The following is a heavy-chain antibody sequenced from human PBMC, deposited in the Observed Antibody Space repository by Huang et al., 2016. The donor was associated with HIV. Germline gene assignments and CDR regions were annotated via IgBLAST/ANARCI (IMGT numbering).Heavy chain of an antibody. Sequence: QIQLAQSGAEVKKPGASVKVSCKASGYTFTNYDINWVRQDSGQGLEWMGLMNPKSGNVGYTKIFQGRVAILRNSSINTSYLEVNSLTSEDTAVYYCARGFGINYNHEAFDVWGQGTMVTVSS. V-gene: IGHV1-8*01. CDR3: ARGFGINYNHEAFDV. CDR2: MNPKSGNV. D-gene: IGHD3-10*01. CDR1: GYTFTNYD. J-gene: IGHJ3*01.